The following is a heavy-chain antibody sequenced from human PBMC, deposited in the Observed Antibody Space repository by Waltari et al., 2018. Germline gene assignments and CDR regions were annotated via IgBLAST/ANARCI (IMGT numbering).Heavy chain of an antibody. Sequence: QVQLVESGGGVVQPGRSLRLSCAASGFTFSSYGMPWVRQAPGKGLEGVAVIWYDGSNKYYADSVKGRFTISRDNSKNTLYLQMNSLRAEDTAVYYCARAGYDFWSGYYRIDYWGQGTLVTVSS. V-gene: IGHV3-33*01. CDR3: ARAGYDFWSGYYRIDY. J-gene: IGHJ4*02. CDR1: GFTFSSYG. D-gene: IGHD3-3*01. CDR2: IWYDGSNK.